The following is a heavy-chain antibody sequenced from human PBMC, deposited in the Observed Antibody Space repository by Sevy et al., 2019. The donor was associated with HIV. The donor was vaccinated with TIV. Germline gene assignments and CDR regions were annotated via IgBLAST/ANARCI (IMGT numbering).Heavy chain of an antibody. CDR3: ITDPADMCYDEEVINYYFDGMDV. CDR1: GFTFSSAW. D-gene: IGHD3-22*01. Sequence: GGSLRLSCTASGFTFSSAWMSWVRQAPGKGLEWVGRIKSEVDGGAIEYSATVKGKFTISKEDSKKKVYLQMNSLKTEDTAVYYCITDPADMCYDEEVINYYFDGMDVWGQGTTVTVSS. CDR2: IKSEVDGGAI. V-gene: IGHV3-15*01. J-gene: IGHJ6*02.